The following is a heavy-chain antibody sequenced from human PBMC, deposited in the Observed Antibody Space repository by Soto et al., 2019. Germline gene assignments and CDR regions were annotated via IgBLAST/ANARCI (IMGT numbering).Heavy chain of an antibody. CDR1: GGSISSSSYY. V-gene: IGHV4-39*01. Sequence: SETLSLTCTVSGGSISSSSYYWGWIRQPPGKGLEWIGSIYYSGSTYYNPSLKSRVTISVDTSKNQLSLKLSSVTAADTAVYYCARHRNDILTGYFYWFDPWGQGTLVTVSS. CDR2: IYYSGST. J-gene: IGHJ5*02. CDR3: ARHRNDILTGYFYWFDP. D-gene: IGHD3-9*01.